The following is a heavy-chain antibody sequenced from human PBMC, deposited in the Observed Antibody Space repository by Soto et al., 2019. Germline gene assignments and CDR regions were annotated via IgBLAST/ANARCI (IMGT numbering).Heavy chain of an antibody. CDR3: AKDRYLDHDSRGYLFDN. Sequence: EVQLLESGGDLIQPGGSLRLSCAASGFTFNIYAMTWVRQAPGKGLEWVSAIRRYGDFTYYADSVEGRFTISRDNSKNTLYLQMNSLRAEDTAVYYCAKDRYLDHDSRGYLFDNGGQGPLVTVSS. J-gene: IGHJ4*02. V-gene: IGHV3-23*01. D-gene: IGHD3-22*01. CDR1: GFTFNIYA. CDR2: IRRYGDFT.